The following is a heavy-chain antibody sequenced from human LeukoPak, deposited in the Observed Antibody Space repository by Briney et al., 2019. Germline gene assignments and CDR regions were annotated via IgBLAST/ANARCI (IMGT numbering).Heavy chain of an antibody. V-gene: IGHV3-74*01. Sequence: GGSLRLSCAASGFTFSNAWMSWVRQAPGKGLVWVSRIHSDGSSTSYADSVKGRFTISRDNAKNTLYLQMNSLRAEDTAVYYCARGYSYGNFDYWGQGTLVTVSS. J-gene: IGHJ4*02. CDR3: ARGYSYGNFDY. CDR1: GFTFSNAW. D-gene: IGHD5-18*01. CDR2: IHSDGSST.